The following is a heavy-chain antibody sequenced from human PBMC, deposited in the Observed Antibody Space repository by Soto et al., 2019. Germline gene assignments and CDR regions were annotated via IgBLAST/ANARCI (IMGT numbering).Heavy chain of an antibody. CDR2: ISAGADGA. J-gene: IGHJ4*02. D-gene: IGHD2-15*01. V-gene: IGHV3-23*01. Sequence: EVQLLESEGGLVQPGGALRLSCAASGFSFSSHAMSWVRQAPGKGLEWVSSISAGADGAYYADSVKGRFTISRANSNNTLYLQMNSVRAEDTAVYFCARDLWWYLHWGQGTLVTVSS. CDR1: GFSFSSHA. CDR3: ARDLWWYLH.